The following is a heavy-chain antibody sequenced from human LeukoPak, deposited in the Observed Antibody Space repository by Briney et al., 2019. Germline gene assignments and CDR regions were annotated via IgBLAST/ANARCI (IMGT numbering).Heavy chain of an antibody. D-gene: IGHD4-11*01. CDR3: AREQATVTARDYYYYMDV. CDR1: GYTFTGYY. V-gene: IGHV1-2*06. CDR2: INPNSGGT. Sequence: AASVKVSCKASGYTFTGYYMHWVRQAPGQGLEWMGRINPNSGGTNYAQKFQGRVTMPRDTSISTAYMELSRLRSDDTAVYYCAREQATVTARDYYYYMDVWGKGTTVTVSS. J-gene: IGHJ6*03.